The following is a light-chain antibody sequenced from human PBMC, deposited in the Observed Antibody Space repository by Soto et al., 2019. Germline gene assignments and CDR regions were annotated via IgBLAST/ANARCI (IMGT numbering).Light chain of an antibody. CDR1: SSDIGKYT. J-gene: IGLJ1*01. CDR3: ALWDGSLYV. V-gene: IGLV1-44*01. Sequence: QSVLTQPPSASGTPGQRVPISCSGSSSDIGKYTFNWYQHLPGTAPKLLIYGIRQRPLGVPVRFSGSKSGTSASLAISGLQSEDEALYYCALWDGSLYVFGFGTKVTVL. CDR2: GIR.